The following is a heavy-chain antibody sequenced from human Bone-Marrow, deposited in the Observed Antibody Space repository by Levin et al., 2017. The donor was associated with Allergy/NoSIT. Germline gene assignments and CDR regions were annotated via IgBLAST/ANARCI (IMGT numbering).Heavy chain of an antibody. CDR3: ARAGEGLGYCSDRSCYYFDS. Sequence: NASETLSLTCTVSDGSLSDGGYYWSWIRQFPGKGLECLGYMYYRGSTFYSPSLKNRLTFSIDTSKNQFSLRLTSVTAADTAVYFCARAGEGLGYCSDRSCYYFDSWGQGTLVTVSS. V-gene: IGHV4-31*03. CDR2: MYYRGST. CDR1: DGSLSDGGYY. D-gene: IGHD2-15*01. J-gene: IGHJ4*02.